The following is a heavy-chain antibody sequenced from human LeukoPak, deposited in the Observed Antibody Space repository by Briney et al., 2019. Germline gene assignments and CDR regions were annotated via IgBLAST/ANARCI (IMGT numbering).Heavy chain of an antibody. CDR1: GYSISSGYY. Sequence: SETLSLTCTVSGYSISSGYYWGWIRQPPGKGLEWIGSIYHSGSTYYNPSLKSRVTISVDTSKNQFSLKLSSVTAADTAVYYCARVSTVGAPRDFDYWGQGALVTVSS. V-gene: IGHV4-38-2*02. CDR2: IYHSGST. D-gene: IGHD1-26*01. J-gene: IGHJ4*02. CDR3: ARVSTVGAPRDFDY.